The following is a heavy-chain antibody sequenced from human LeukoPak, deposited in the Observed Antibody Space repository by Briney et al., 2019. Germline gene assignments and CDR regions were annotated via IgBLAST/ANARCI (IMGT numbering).Heavy chain of an antibody. CDR2: ISSSDTM. Sequence: GGSLRLSCAASGFTFSSYSMNWVRQAPGMGPEWLSYISSSDTMEYADSVKGRFTISRDNAKNSLYLQMNSLRVEDTALYYCARVRSVGGNPHAFNIWGQGTMVTVSS. D-gene: IGHD4-23*01. J-gene: IGHJ3*02. CDR3: ARVRSVGGNPHAFNI. V-gene: IGHV3-48*01. CDR1: GFTFSSYS.